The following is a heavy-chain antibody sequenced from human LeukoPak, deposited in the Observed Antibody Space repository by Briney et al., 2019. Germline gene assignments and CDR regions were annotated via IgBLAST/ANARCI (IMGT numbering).Heavy chain of an antibody. CDR1: GYTFTSYD. CDR2: MNPNSGNT. J-gene: IGHJ6*03. CDR3: ARGHSSSWYEPLYYYYMDV. D-gene: IGHD6-13*01. V-gene: IGHV1-8*03. Sequence: GASVKVSCKASGYTFTSYDINWVRQATGQGLEWMGWMNPNSGNTGYAQKFQGRVTITRNTSISTAYMELSSLRSEDTAVYYCARGHSSSWYEPLYYYYMDVWGKGTTVTVSS.